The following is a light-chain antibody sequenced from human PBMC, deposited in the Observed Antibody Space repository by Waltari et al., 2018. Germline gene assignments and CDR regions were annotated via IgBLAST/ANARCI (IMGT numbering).Light chain of an antibody. V-gene: IGLV1-40*01. CDR2: ANS. J-gene: IGLJ2*01. CDR1: GSNIGAGYD. CDR3: QSHDRSLSGLVI. Sequence: QPVLTQPPSVSGAPGQRVTISCTVSGSNIGAGYDVHWDQHLPGTAPKLLMYANSNRPSGVPDRFSGSKSGTSASLAITGLQAEDEADYYCQSHDRSLSGLVIFGGGTKLTVL.